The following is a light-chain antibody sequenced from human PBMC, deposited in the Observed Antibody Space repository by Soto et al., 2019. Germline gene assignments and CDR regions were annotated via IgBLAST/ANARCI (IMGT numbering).Light chain of an antibody. Sequence: EIVMTQSPATLSVSPGERVTLSCRASQSVSGHLAWYQQKPGQAPRLIISGASTRATGIPARFSGRGSGTEFTITISSLQSEDFAVYYCHQYHYWWTFGQGTKVEFK. V-gene: IGKV3-15*01. CDR2: GAS. J-gene: IGKJ1*01. CDR1: QSVSGH. CDR3: HQYHYWWT.